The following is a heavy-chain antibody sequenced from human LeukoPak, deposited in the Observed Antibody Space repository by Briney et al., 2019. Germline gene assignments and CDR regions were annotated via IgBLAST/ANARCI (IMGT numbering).Heavy chain of an antibody. CDR2: ISSSSSTI. D-gene: IGHD3-10*01. CDR3: ARDQAQTLFGDPWGGDASDI. V-gene: IGHV3-48*01. J-gene: IGHJ3*02. Sequence: GGSLRLSCAASGFTFSSYSMNWVRQAPGKGLEWVSYISSSSSTIYYADSVKGRFTISRDNAKNSLYLQMNSLRAEDTAVYYCARDQAQTLFGDPWGGDASDIWGQGTMVTVSS. CDR1: GFTFSSYS.